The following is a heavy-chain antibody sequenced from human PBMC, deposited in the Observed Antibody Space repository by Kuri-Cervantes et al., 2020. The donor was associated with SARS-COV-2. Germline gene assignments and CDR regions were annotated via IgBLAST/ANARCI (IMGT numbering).Heavy chain of an antibody. CDR3: ARADNGANWFDP. J-gene: IGHJ5*02. D-gene: IGHD1-14*01. Sequence: LRLSCTVSGGSISSGSYYWSWIRQPAGKGLEWIGYIYTSGSTNYNPSLKSRVTISVDRSKNQFSLKLSSVTAADTAVYYCARADNGANWFDPWGQGTLVTVSS. V-gene: IGHV4-61*09. CDR1: GGSISSGSYY. CDR2: IYTSGST.